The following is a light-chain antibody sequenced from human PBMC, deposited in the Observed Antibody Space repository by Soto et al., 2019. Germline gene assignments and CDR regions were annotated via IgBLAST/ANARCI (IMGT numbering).Light chain of an antibody. Sequence: IVMTQSPATLSVSPGERATLSCRASQSVSSSYLAWYQQKPGQAPRLLIYGASSRATDIPDRFSGSGSGADFTLTISRLKPEDFAVYYCQHYDSSLRTFGPGTKVDIK. V-gene: IGKV3-20*01. CDR1: QSVSSSY. J-gene: IGKJ1*01. CDR2: GAS. CDR3: QHYDSSLRT.